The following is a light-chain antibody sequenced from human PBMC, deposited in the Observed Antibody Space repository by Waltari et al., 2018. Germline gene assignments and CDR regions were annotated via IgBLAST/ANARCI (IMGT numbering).Light chain of an antibody. V-gene: IGKV3-15*01. J-gene: IGKJ1*01. Sequence: EIVMTQSPATLSVSPGERATLSCRATQRVSSNLAWYQQKPGQAPRLLIYGASTRATGIPARFSGSGSGTEFTLTISSLQSEDFAVYYCQQYNNWSTTFGQGTKVEIK. CDR1: QRVSSN. CDR2: GAS. CDR3: QQYNNWSTT.